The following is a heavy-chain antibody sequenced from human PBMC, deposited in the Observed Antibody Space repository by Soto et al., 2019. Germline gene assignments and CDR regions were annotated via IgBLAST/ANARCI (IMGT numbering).Heavy chain of an antibody. CDR3: ATDRGGYCTGGSCSEARFSP. CDR2: INTGNGNT. J-gene: IGHJ5*02. CDR1: GYTFTTYP. Sequence: QVQLVQSGAEEKKPGASVKISCKASGYTFTTYPMHWVRQAPGQSLEWMGWINTGNGNTKYSQKFQARVTITRDTSTNTGNMQLSSLRSEDTAVYYCATDRGGYCTGGSCSEARFSPWGQGTLVTVSS. V-gene: IGHV1-3*05. D-gene: IGHD2-8*02.